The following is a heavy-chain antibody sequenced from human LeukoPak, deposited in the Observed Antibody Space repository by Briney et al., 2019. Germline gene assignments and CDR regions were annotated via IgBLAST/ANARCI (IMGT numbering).Heavy chain of an antibody. J-gene: IGHJ4*02. CDR3: ARDQYGAYAIDY. Sequence: GSLRLSCAASGFTVSSNYMSWVRQAPGKGLEWVSVIYSGGSTYYADSVKGRFTISRDNSKNTLYLQMNSLRAEDTAVYYCARDQYGAYAIDYWGQGTLVTVSS. D-gene: IGHD4-17*01. CDR2: IYSGGST. CDR1: GFTVSSNY. V-gene: IGHV3-53*01.